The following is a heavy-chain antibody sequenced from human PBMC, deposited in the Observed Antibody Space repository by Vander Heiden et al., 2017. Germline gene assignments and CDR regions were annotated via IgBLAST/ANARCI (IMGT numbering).Heavy chain of an antibody. CDR3: ARSRRNGLGQLIY. V-gene: IGHV3-74*01. CDR2: SNTDGSTT. J-gene: IGHJ4*02. D-gene: IGHD3-16*01. CDR1: GFTFSEDW. Sequence: EVQLVASGGGLVQPGGSLRLPCVAPGFTFSEDWMHCGRQAPGKGLEWVSVSNTDGSTTTSADSVKGRFTISRDNAKNTLFLQVNSLRAEDTAVYYCARSRRNGLGQLIYWGRGTLVTVSS.